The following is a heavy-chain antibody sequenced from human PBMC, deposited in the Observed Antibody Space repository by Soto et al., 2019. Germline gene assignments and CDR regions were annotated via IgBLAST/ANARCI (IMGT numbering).Heavy chain of an antibody. J-gene: IGHJ4*02. V-gene: IGHV3-73*01. D-gene: IGHD3-9*01. Sequence: PGGSLRLSCAASGFTFSGSAMHWVRQASGKGLEWVGRIRSKANSYATAYAASVKGRFTISRDDSKNTAYLQMNSLKTEDTAVYYCTILGLDYDILTGLDYWGQGTLVTVSS. CDR3: TILGLDYDILTGLDY. CDR2: IRSKANSYAT. CDR1: GFTFSGSA.